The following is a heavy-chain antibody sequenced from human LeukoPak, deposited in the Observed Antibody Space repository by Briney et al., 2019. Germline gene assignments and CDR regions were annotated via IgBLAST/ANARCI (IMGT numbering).Heavy chain of an antibody. CDR1: GGSFSGYY. J-gene: IGHJ5*02. Sequence: SETLSLTCAVYGGSFSGYYWSWIRQPPGKGLDWIGEINHSGSTNYNPSLKSRVTISVDTSKNQFSLKLSSVTAADTAVYYCARVGLRYYYDSSGYSHWFDPWGQGTLVTVSS. CDR2: INHSGST. D-gene: IGHD3-22*01. V-gene: IGHV4-34*01. CDR3: ARVGLRYYYDSSGYSHWFDP.